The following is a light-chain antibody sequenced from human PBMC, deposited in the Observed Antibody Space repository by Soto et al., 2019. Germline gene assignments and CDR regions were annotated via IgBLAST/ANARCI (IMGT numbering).Light chain of an antibody. V-gene: IGKV2-24*01. Sequence: DIVLTQTPLYSPVTLGQPASISCRSSQSLVHSDGNTYFNLLQQRPGQPPRLLIYKTSKRFPGVRDRFSGSGAGTDFTLKISRVEAEDVGVYYCMQATQSYTFGQGTKLEIK. CDR1: QSLVHSDGNTY. J-gene: IGKJ2*01. CDR3: MQATQSYT. CDR2: KTS.